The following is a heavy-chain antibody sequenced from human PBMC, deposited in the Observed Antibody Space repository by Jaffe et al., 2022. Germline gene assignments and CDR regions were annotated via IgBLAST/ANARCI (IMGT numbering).Heavy chain of an antibody. CDR3: ARDLRWSGSYFDY. D-gene: IGHD1-26*01. V-gene: IGHV3-66*02. CDR2: IYSGGST. CDR1: GFTVSSNY. Sequence: EVQLVESGGGLVQPGGSLRLSCAASGFTVSSNYMSWVRQAPGKGLEWVSVIYSGGSTYYADSVKGRFTISRDNSKNTLYLQMNSLRAEDTAVYYCARDLRWSGSYFDYWGQGTLVTVSS. J-gene: IGHJ4*02.